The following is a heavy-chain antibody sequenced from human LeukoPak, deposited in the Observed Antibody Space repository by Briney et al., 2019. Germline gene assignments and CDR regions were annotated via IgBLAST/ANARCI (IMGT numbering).Heavy chain of an antibody. Sequence: ASVKVSCKASGYTFTSYYMHWVRQAPGQGLEWMGVSNPSSGSTSYAQKFQGRVTITRDTSTSTVYMELSSLRSEDTAEYYCARGDQIAAAGRNWYFDLWGRGTLVTVSS. CDR3: ARGDQIAAAGRNWYFDL. CDR2: SNPSSGST. J-gene: IGHJ2*01. V-gene: IGHV1-46*01. D-gene: IGHD6-13*01. CDR1: GYTFTSYY.